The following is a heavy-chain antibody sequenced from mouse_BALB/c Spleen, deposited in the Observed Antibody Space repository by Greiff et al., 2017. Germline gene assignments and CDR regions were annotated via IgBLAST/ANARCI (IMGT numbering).Heavy chain of an antibody. J-gene: IGHJ3*01. CDR2: ISSGGST. D-gene: IGHD1-1*01. CDR3: ARGSGGSSYVSWFAY. CDR1: GFTFSSYA. Sequence: EVKLVESGGGLVKPGGSLKLSCAASGFTFSSYAMSWVRQTPEKRLEWVASISSGGSTYYPDSVKGRFTISRDNARNILYLQMSSLRSEDTAMYYCARGSGGSSYVSWFAYWGQGTLVTVSA. V-gene: IGHV5-6-5*01.